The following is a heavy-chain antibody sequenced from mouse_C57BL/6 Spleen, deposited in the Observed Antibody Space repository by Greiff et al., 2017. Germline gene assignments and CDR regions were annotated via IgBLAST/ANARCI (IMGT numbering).Heavy chain of an antibody. Sequence: EVKLMESEGGLVQPGSSMKLSCTASGFTFSDYYMAWVRQVPEKGLEWVANINYDGSSTYYLDSLKSRFIISRDNAKNILYLQMSSLKSEDTATYYCARDRFYYYGSSSGGYFDVWGTGTTVTVSS. V-gene: IGHV5-16*01. CDR3: ARDRFYYYGSSSGGYFDV. J-gene: IGHJ1*03. CDR1: GFTFSDYY. D-gene: IGHD1-1*01. CDR2: INYDGSST.